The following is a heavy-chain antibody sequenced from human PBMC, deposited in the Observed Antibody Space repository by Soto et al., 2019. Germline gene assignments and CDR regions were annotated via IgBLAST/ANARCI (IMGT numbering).Heavy chain of an antibody. D-gene: IGHD6-6*01. Sequence: SQTLSLTCAVYGGSFSGYYWSWIRQPPGKGLEWIGEINHSGSTNYNPSLKSRVTISVDTSRTQFSLKLSSVTAADTAVYYCARGHHTQAPIAARGFYEYWGQGTLVTVSS. CDR3: ARGHHTQAPIAARGFYEY. J-gene: IGHJ4*02. CDR1: GGSFSGYY. CDR2: INHSGST. V-gene: IGHV4-34*01.